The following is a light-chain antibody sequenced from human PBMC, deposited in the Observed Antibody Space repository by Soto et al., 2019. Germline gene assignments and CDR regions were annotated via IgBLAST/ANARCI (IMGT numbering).Light chain of an antibody. J-gene: IGLJ3*02. CDR3: AAWDDSLNAWV. V-gene: IGLV1-44*01. Sequence: QSVVTPPPSASQTPGQRVTISCSGSRSNVGRNSVSWYQHVPGTAPKLLIYSHDQRPSGVPDRISASRSGTAASLAISGLRSEDEAFYYCAAWDDSLNAWVFGGGTKLTVL. CDR1: RSNVGRNS. CDR2: SHD.